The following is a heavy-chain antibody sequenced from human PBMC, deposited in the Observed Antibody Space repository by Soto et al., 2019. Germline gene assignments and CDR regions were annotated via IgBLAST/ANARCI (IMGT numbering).Heavy chain of an antibody. CDR2: VNAGNGNT. CDR3: ARDLPPIDY. V-gene: IGHV1-3*01. Sequence: ASANASCNASAYTFTNYALHWVRQAPGQRLEWMGWVNAGNGNTKYSQKFQGRVTITRDTSASTAYMELSSLRSEDTAVYYCARDLPPIDYWGPGTLVNVSS. CDR1: AYTFTNYA. J-gene: IGHJ4*02.